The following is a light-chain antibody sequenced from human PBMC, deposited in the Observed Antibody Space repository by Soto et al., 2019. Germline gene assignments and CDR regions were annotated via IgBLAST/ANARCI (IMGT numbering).Light chain of an antibody. CDR1: QSVNRN. Sequence: ELGMTQSPATLSLSPGERASLSCRASQSVNRNYLAWYQQKPGQAPRLLIYGISSRATGIPARFSGSGSGTEFTLTITSLQPEDVAVYYCQQYSQWPITVGQGTRLEIK. CDR2: GIS. CDR3: QQYSQWPIT. V-gene: IGKV3D-15*01. J-gene: IGKJ5*01.